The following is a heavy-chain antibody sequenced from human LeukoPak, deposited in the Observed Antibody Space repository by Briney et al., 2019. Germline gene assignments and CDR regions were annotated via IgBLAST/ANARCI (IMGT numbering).Heavy chain of an antibody. V-gene: IGHV4-59*11. J-gene: IGHJ5*02. Sequence: SETLSLTCTVSGGSISSHYWSWIRQPPGKGLEWIGYIHDSGSANYNPSLKSRVTISVDTSKNQFSLKLSSVTAADTAVYYCARGQLAYCGGDCYPGPNWFDPWGQGTLVTVSS. D-gene: IGHD2-21*02. CDR3: ARGQLAYCGGDCYPGPNWFDP. CDR1: GGSISSHY. CDR2: IHDSGSA.